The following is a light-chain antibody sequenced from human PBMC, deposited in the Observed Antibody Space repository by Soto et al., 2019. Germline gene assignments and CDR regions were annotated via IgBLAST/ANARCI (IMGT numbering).Light chain of an antibody. Sequence: EIVLTQSPGTLSLSPGERATLSCRASQSVSNNHLAWYQQKPGQAPRLLIYGASNRATGIPDRFSGSGSGADFILTISRLEPEDFAVYYCQQYDRSWTFGQGTKVDIK. V-gene: IGKV3-20*01. CDR1: QSVSNNH. CDR3: QQYDRSWT. J-gene: IGKJ1*01. CDR2: GAS.